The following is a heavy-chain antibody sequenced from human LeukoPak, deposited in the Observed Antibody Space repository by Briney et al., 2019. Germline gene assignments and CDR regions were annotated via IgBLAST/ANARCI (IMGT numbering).Heavy chain of an antibody. J-gene: IGHJ3*02. CDR3: AKDAGNSYLDAFDI. CDR2: ISYDGSNK. V-gene: IGHV3-30*18. Sequence: GGSLRLSCVASGFTFSSYGMHWVRQAPGKGLEWVAVISYDGSNKYHADSVKGRFTISRDNSKNTLYLQMNSLRAEDTAVYYCAKDAGNSYLDAFDIWGQGTMVTVSS. D-gene: IGHD4-23*01. CDR1: GFTFSSYG.